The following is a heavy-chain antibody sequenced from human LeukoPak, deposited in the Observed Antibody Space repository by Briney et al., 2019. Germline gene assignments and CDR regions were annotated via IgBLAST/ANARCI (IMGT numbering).Heavy chain of an antibody. CDR3: ARAAMNLDGYNWWYFDY. V-gene: IGHV1-2*04. D-gene: IGHD5-24*01. Sequence: ASVKVSCKASGYTFTGYYMLWVRQAPGQGLEWMGWINPNSGGTNYAQKFQGWVTMTRDTSISTAYMELSRLRSDDTAVYYCARAAMNLDGYNWWYFDYWGQGTLVTVSS. CDR1: GYTFTGYY. J-gene: IGHJ4*02. CDR2: INPNSGGT.